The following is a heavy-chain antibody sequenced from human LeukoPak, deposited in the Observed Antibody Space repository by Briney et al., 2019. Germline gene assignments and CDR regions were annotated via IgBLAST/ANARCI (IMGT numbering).Heavy chain of an antibody. V-gene: IGHV3-23*01. Sequence: PGGSLRLSCAASGFTFNSYAMNWVRQAPGKGLEWVSTISSGGSTYYADSVKGRFTISRDNSKNTLYLQMNSLRAEDTAVYYCAKSRGYSYGDDYFDYWGQGTLVTVSS. D-gene: IGHD5-18*01. J-gene: IGHJ4*02. CDR3: AKSRGYSYGDDYFDY. CDR1: GFTFNSYA. CDR2: ISSGGST.